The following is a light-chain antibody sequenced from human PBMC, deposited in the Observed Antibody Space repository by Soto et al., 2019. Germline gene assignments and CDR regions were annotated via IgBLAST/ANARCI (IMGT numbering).Light chain of an antibody. Sequence: ELVLTQSPATLSLSPGERATLSCGASQSVSSSYLAWYQQKPGLAPRLLIXATSSRATGIPDRFSGGVSGTDFTLTISRLEPEEFAGYYCQQYGTSPRSITFGQGTRLEIK. CDR1: QSVSSSY. CDR2: ATS. V-gene: IGKV3D-20*01. CDR3: QQYGTSPRSIT. J-gene: IGKJ5*01.